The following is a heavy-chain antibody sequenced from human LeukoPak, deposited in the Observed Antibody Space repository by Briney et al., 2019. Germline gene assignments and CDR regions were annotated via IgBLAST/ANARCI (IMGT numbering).Heavy chain of an antibody. CDR2: IYSGGNT. D-gene: IGHD5-18*01. CDR3: ARVNSYGSYFDY. Sequence: GGSLRLSCAASGFTVSSNHMSWVRQAPGKGLEWVSVIYSGGNTYYADSVKGRFTISRDNSKNTLYLQMNSLRAEDTAVYYCARVNSYGSYFDYWGQGTLVTVSS. J-gene: IGHJ4*02. V-gene: IGHV3-66*01. CDR1: GFTVSSNH.